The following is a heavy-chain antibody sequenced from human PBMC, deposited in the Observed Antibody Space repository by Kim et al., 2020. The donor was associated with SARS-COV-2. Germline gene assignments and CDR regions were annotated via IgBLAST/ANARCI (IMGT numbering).Heavy chain of an antibody. J-gene: IGHJ4*02. CDR3: ARPLYDYVWGTY. V-gene: IGHV3-74*01. CDR2: INSDGTTT. Sequence: GGSLRPSCAASGFTFSSTWMHWVRQAPGGGLVWVSRINSDGTTTNYADSVKGRFSISRDNAKKTLYLQMTSLRAEDTAIYYCARPLYDYVWGTYWGQGTLVTVSS. D-gene: IGHD3-16*01. CDR1: GFTFSSTW.